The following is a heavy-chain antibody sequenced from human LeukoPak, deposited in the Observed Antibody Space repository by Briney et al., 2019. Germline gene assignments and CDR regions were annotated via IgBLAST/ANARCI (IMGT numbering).Heavy chain of an antibody. J-gene: IGHJ5*02. D-gene: IGHD2-2*01. CDR2: IYYSGST. CDR3: ARRDRYCSSTSCYGHRFDP. Sequence: SETLSLTCTVSGGSISSSSYYWGWIRQPPGKGLEWIGSIYYSGSTYYNPSLKSRLTMSVDTSKNQFSLKLRSVTAADTAVYYCARRDRYCSSTSCYGHRFDPWGQGTLVTVSS. V-gene: IGHV4-39*01. CDR1: GGSISSSSYY.